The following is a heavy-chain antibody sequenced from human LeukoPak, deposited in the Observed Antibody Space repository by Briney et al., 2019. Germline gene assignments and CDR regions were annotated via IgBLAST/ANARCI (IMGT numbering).Heavy chain of an antibody. CDR3: AGGRITIFGVVTPFDY. CDR2: IYYSGST. CDR1: GGSISSGGYY. V-gene: IGHV4-31*03. J-gene: IGHJ4*02. D-gene: IGHD3-3*01. Sequence: SETLSLTCTVSGGSISSGGYYWSWIRQHPGKGLEWIGYIYYSGSTYYNPSLKSRVTISVDTSKNQFSLKLSSVTAADTAVYYCAGGRITIFGVVTPFDYWGQGTLVTVSS.